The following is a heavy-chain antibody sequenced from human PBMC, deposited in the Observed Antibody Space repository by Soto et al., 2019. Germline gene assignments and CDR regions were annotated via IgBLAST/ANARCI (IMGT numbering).Heavy chain of an antibody. Sequence: QVQLQESGPGLVKPSETLSLTCTVSGGSVTSGSYYWSWFRQPPGKGLEWIGYIYYSGSTDYNPSIKSRVTISVDTSKNQCSLKLSSVTAADTAVYYCAKETSGWYYSDYWGQGPLVTVSS. CDR3: AKETSGWYYSDY. J-gene: IGHJ4*02. CDR2: IYYSGST. CDR1: GGSVTSGSYY. V-gene: IGHV4-61*01. D-gene: IGHD6-19*01.